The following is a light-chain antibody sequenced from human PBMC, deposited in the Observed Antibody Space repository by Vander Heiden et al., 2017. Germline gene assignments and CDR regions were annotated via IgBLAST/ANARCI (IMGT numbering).Light chain of an antibody. CDR2: EDN. Sequence: NFMLTQPHSVSESPRKTVSISCTRRSGSIASNYVQWYQQRPGSSPTTVIYEDNQRPSGVPDRFSGSIDSSSNSASLTISGLKTEDEADYYCQSYDSSSWVFGGGTKLTVL. V-gene: IGLV6-57*01. CDR3: QSYDSSSWV. J-gene: IGLJ3*02. CDR1: SGSIASNY.